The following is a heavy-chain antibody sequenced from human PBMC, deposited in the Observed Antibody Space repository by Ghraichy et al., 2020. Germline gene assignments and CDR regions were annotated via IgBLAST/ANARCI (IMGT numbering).Heavy chain of an antibody. Sequence: LSLTCAASGFTFSSYGMHWVRQAPGKGLEWVAFIRYDGTNKYYADSVKGRFTISRDNSKNKLYLQMDSPRAEDTAVYYCAKDWTVSSSSFYYYYYFMDVWGKGTTVTVSS. V-gene: IGHV3-30*02. J-gene: IGHJ6*03. D-gene: IGHD6-13*01. CDR2: IRYDGTNK. CDR1: GFTFSSYG. CDR3: AKDWTVSSSSFYYYYYFMDV.